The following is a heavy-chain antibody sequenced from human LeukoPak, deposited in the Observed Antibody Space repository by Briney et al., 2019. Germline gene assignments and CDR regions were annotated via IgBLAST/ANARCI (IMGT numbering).Heavy chain of an antibody. CDR1: GFSFDTYS. J-gene: IGHJ4*02. Sequence: GGTLRLSCAASGFSFDTYSMNWFRQAPGKGLEWVAYISFSSTTIFYADFVKGRFTISRDNVQNSLYLQMSSLRAEDTAVYFCARVPHDYSDYVAYWGQGTLVTVSS. CDR3: ARVPHDYSDYVAY. CDR2: ISFSSTTI. D-gene: IGHD4-11*01. V-gene: IGHV3-48*04.